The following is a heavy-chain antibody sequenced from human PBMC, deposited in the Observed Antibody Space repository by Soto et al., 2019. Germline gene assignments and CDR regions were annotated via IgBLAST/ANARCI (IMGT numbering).Heavy chain of an antibody. CDR3: AHGEYSIDCWCFFDY. J-gene: IGHJ4*02. Sequence: SGPTLVNPTQTLTLTCTLSGFSLNASGVRVGWIRQPPGKALEWLALIYWDDGKRYSPTLKNRLTVTKDTLKNQVVLTMTNMDPADTGTYYCAHGEYSIDCWCFFDYWGQGTLVTVSS. V-gene: IGHV2-5*02. CDR2: IYWDDGK. CDR1: GFSLNASGVR. D-gene: IGHD3-3*01.